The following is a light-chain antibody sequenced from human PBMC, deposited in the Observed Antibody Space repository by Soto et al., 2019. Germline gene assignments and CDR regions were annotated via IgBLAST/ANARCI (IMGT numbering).Light chain of an antibody. Sequence: EIVMTQSPATLSVSPGERATLSCRASQSVSSNLAWYQQKPGQAPRLLIYGAYTRATGIPARFSGSGSGTEFTLTIGSLQSEDFAVYYGQHGNNWPPWTFGQGTKVEIK. J-gene: IGKJ1*01. CDR1: QSVSSN. CDR3: QHGNNWPPWT. CDR2: GAY. V-gene: IGKV3-15*01.